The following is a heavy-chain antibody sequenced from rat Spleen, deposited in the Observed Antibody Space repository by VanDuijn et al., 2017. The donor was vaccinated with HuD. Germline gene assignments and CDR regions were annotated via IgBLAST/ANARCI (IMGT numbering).Heavy chain of an antibody. V-gene: IGHV5-29*01. CDR1: GFTFSDFY. J-gene: IGHJ2*01. CDR2: ISYDGSKT. Sequence: EVQLVESDGGLVQPGRSLKLSCAASGFTFSDFYMAWVRQAPTKGLEWVATISYDGSKTYYRDSVKGRFTISRDNAKSTLYLQMDSLRSEDTATYYCARAGLTTVASPFDYWGQGVMVTVSS. D-gene: IGHD1-8*01. CDR3: ARAGLTTVASPFDY.